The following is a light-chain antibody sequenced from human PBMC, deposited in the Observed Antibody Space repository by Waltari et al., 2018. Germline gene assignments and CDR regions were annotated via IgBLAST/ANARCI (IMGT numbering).Light chain of an antibody. CDR2: DAS. CDR1: QSISSY. Sequence: EIVLTQSPVTLSLSPGERATLPCRASQSISSYLAWYQQKPGQAPRLLIYDASNRATGIPARFSGSGSGTDFTLTISSLEPEDFAVYYCQQRSNWPLTFGGGTKVEIK. J-gene: IGKJ4*01. V-gene: IGKV3-11*01. CDR3: QQRSNWPLT.